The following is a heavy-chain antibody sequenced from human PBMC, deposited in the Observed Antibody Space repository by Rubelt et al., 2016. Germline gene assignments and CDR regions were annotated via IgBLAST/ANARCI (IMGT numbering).Heavy chain of an antibody. CDR2: INHSGST. V-gene: IGHV4-34*01. CDR1: GGSFSGYY. CDR3: AMDFGVVGMDV. Sequence: QVQLQQWGAGLLKPSETLSLTCAVYGGSFSGYYWSWIRQPPGKGLEWIGEINHSGSTNYNPSLKSRFTISVDTSKNQFSLKLSSVTAADTAVYYCAMDFGVVGMDVWGQGTTVTVSS. J-gene: IGHJ6*02. D-gene: IGHD3-3*01.